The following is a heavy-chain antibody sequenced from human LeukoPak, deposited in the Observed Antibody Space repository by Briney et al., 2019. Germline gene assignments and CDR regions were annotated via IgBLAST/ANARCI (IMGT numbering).Heavy chain of an antibody. CDR2: IIEDGSAQ. D-gene: IGHD6-19*01. Sequence: GGSLRLSCAAPGFTFSTYCMSWVRQAPGKGLEWVANIIEDGSAQFYVDSVKGRFTISRDNAKNSLYLQMNSLRAEDTAVYYCALESRSSGWLDYWGQGTLVTVSS. CDR3: ALESRSSGWLDY. V-gene: IGHV3-7*05. CDR1: GFTFSTYC. J-gene: IGHJ4*02.